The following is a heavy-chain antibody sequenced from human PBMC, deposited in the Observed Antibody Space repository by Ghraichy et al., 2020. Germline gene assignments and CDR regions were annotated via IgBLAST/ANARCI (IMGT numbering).Heavy chain of an antibody. J-gene: IGHJ4*02. Sequence: LSLTCAASGFTFSSYAMTWVRRAPGKGLEWVSANSASGGSTYYADSVKGRFTISRDNSKNTLYLQMNSLRAEDTAVYYCAKHVEAARPRGGLDYWGQGTLVTVSS. CDR2: NSASGGST. D-gene: IGHD6-6*01. CDR3: AKHVEAARPRGGLDY. CDR1: GFTFSSYA. V-gene: IGHV3-23*01.